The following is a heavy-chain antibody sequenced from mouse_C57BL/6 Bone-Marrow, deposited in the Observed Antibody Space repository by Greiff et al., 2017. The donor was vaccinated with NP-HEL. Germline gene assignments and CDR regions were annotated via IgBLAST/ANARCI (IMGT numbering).Heavy chain of an antibody. CDR2: IDPSDSYT. CDR3: ARFDYDEDYFDY. J-gene: IGHJ2*01. V-gene: IGHV1-69*01. D-gene: IGHD2-4*01. Sequence: VQLQQPGAELVMPGASVKLSCKASGSTFTSYWMHWVKQRPGQGLEWIGEIDPSDSYTNYNQNFKGKSTLTVDKSSSTAYMQLSSLTSEDSAVYYCARFDYDEDYFDYWGQGTTLTVSS. CDR1: GSTFTSYW.